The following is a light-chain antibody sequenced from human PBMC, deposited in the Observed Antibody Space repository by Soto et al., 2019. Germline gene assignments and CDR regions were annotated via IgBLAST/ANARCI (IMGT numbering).Light chain of an antibody. CDR1: SSNIGNNY. CDR2: DNY. J-gene: IGLJ1*01. V-gene: IGLV1-51*01. CDR3: GTWDSSLSAYV. Sequence: QSVLTQPPSVSAAPGQKVTISCSGSSSNIGNNYVSWYQQLPGTAPKLLIYDNYKRPSGIPDRFSGSKSGTSATPGITGLQTGDEADYYCGTWDSSLSAYVFGTGTKVTVL.